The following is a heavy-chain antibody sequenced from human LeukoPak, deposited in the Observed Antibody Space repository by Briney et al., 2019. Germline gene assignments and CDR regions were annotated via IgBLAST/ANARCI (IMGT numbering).Heavy chain of an antibody. Sequence: GGPLRLSCGVSGFTFSDYWMNWVRQAPGKGLEWVASIKQDGSEKTFVDSVKGRFTISRDNARNSVYLQMSSLRAEDTAVYYCARDGTAAGLYFDLWGHGTLVTVS. J-gene: IGHJ4*01. D-gene: IGHD6-13*01. CDR1: GFTFSDYW. CDR3: ARDGTAAGLYFDL. V-gene: IGHV3-7*01. CDR2: IKQDGSEK.